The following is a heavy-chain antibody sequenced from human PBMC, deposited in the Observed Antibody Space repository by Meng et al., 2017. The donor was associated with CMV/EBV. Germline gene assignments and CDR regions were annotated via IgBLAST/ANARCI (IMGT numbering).Heavy chain of an antibody. CDR1: GFTFSSYW. J-gene: IGHJ6*02. D-gene: IGHD1-7*01. CDR2: INSDGSST. CDR3: AKDGITGTQYYYYYYGMDV. V-gene: IGHV3-74*01. Sequence: GESLKISCAASGFTFSSYWMHWVRQAPGKGLVWVSRINSDGSSTSYADSVKGRFTISRDNSKNTLYLQMNSLRAEDTAVYYCAKDGITGTQYYYYYYGMDVWGQGTTVTVSS.